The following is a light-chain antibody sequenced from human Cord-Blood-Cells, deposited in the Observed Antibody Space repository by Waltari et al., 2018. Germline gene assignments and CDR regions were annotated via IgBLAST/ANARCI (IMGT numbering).Light chain of an antibody. Sequence: QSALTQPPSASGSPGQSVTISCTGTSSDVGGYNYVSWYHKHPGKAPKLMIYAVSKRPSGVPERFSGSKSGNTASLTVSGLQAEDEADYYCSSYAGSNNVVFGGGTKLTVL. V-gene: IGLV2-8*01. J-gene: IGLJ2*01. CDR3: SSYAGSNNVV. CDR1: SSDVGGYNY. CDR2: AVS.